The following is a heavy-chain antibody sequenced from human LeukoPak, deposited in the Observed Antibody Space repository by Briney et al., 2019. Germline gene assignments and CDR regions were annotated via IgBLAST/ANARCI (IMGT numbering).Heavy chain of an antibody. J-gene: IGHJ4*02. CDR1: GYTFCSYW. V-gene: IGHV3-74*01. CDR2: INSDGSST. Sequence: PGESLRLSCAASGYTFCSYWMHWVRQAPWKGLVWVSRINSDGSSTSYADSVKGRFTISRDNAKNTLYLQMNSLRAEDTAVYYCASDLIDYDSRWGQGTLVTVSS. CDR3: ASDLIDYDSR. D-gene: IGHD3-22*01.